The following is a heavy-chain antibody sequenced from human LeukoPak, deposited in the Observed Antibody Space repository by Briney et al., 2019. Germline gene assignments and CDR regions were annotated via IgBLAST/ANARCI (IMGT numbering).Heavy chain of an antibody. CDR1: GFTVNSNY. CDR3: ARDLETDTSDAFDI. D-gene: IGHD5-18*01. V-gene: IGHV3-66*01. Sequence: PGGSLRLSCAASGFTVNSNYRSSVRQAPGKGLEWVSVLYSGGTTYYADSVQGRFTISRDDSKNTLYLQMNSLRAEDTAVYYCARDLETDTSDAFDIWGQGTMVTVSS. CDR2: LYSGGTT. J-gene: IGHJ3*02.